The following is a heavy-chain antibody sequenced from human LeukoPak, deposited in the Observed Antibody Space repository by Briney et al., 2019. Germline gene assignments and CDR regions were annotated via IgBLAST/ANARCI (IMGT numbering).Heavy chain of an antibody. D-gene: IGHD3-3*01. J-gene: IGHJ3*02. V-gene: IGHV3-30*02. CDR2: IRYGGSNK. CDR1: GFTFSSYG. Sequence: PGGSLRLSCAASGFTFSSYGMHWVRQAPGKGLEWVAFIRYGGSNKYYADSVKGRFTISRDNSKNTLYLQMNSLRAEDTAVYYCAKSFEWGQQQPRGIWGQGTMVTVSS. CDR3: AKSFEWGQQQPRGI.